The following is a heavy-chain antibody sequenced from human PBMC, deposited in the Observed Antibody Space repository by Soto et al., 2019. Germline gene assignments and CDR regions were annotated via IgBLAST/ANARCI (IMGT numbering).Heavy chain of an antibody. Sequence: SETLSLTCAVSGYSISSGYYWGWLRQHPGKGLEWIGSTYHGGSTYYNPSLNSRVTLSIDMTDNHVSLILNSVTAADTAVYYCARVGPWVPYYYDSSPYTFEYWFDPWGQGTLVTVSS. D-gene: IGHD3-22*01. CDR1: GYSISSGYY. J-gene: IGHJ5*02. CDR3: ARVGPWVPYYYDSSPYTFEYWFDP. V-gene: IGHV4-38-2*01. CDR2: TYHGGST.